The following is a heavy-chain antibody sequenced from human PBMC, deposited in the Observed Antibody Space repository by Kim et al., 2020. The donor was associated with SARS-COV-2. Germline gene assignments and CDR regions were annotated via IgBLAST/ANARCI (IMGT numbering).Heavy chain of an antibody. V-gene: IGHV1-46*01. CDR1: GYTFTSYY. D-gene: IGHD1-26*01. Sequence: ASVKVSCKASGYTFTSYYMHWVRQAPGQGLEWMGIINPSGGSTSYAQKFQGRVTMTRDTSTSTVYMELSSLRSEDTAVYYCARPPGIGGSYHELGAFDIWGQGTMVTVSS. J-gene: IGHJ3*02. CDR3: ARPPGIGGSYHELGAFDI. CDR2: INPSGGST.